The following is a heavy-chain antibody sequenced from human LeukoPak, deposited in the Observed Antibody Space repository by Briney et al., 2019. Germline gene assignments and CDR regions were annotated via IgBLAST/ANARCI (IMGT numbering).Heavy chain of an antibody. CDR3: ARAGYYDSSGYSY. CDR2: ISSSSSYI. D-gene: IGHD3-22*01. Sequence: GGSLRPSCAASGFTFSSYSMNWVRQAPGKGLEWVSSISSSSSYIYYADSVKGRFTISRDNAKNSLYLQMNSLRAEDTAVYYCARAGYYDSSGYSYWGQGTLVTVSS. V-gene: IGHV3-21*01. J-gene: IGHJ4*02. CDR1: GFTFSSYS.